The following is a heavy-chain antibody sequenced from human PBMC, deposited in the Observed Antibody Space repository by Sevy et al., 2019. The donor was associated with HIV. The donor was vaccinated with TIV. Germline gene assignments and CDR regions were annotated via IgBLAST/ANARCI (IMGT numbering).Heavy chain of an antibody. Sequence: ASVKVSCKASGYTFTGYYMHWVRQAAGQGLEWMGWINPNSGGTNYAQKFQGRVTMTRDTSISTAYMELSRLRSDDTAVYYCARDRLRLGELSLSPSDAFDIWGQGTMVTVSS. CDR2: INPNSGGT. CDR3: ARDRLRLGELSLSPSDAFDI. CDR1: GYTFTGYY. D-gene: IGHD3-16*02. J-gene: IGHJ3*02. V-gene: IGHV1-2*02.